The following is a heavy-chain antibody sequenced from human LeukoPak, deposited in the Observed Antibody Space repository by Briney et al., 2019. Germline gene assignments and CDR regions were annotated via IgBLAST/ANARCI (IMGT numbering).Heavy chain of an antibody. CDR2: IYYSGGT. J-gene: IGHJ4*02. CDR3: GRTEYYFAS. D-gene: IGHD3-10*01. Sequence: WDTVSLSCNVSGDSLSSYYLSWVRQPPGKGLEWMGYIYYSGGTNYTPSLKTRVTMSVDTSKNQFSLKLSSVNAADTAVYCGGRTEYYFASWGKGTLVTVSS. V-gene: IGHV4-59*07. CDR1: GDSLSSYY.